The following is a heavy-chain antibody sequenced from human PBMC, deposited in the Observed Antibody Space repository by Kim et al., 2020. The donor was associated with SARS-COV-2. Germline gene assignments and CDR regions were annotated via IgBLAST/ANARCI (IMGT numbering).Heavy chain of an antibody. CDR2: T. V-gene: IGHV1-46*01. Sequence: TSYAQKFQGRVTMTRDTSTSTVYMELSSLRSEDTAVYYCAREAPHHAFDIWGQGKMVTVSS. CDR3: AREAPHHAFDI. J-gene: IGHJ3*02.